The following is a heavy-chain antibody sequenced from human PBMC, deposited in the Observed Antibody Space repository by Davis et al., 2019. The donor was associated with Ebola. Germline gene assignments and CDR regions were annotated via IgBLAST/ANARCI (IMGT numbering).Heavy chain of an antibody. CDR2: IKSKTDGGTT. CDR1: GFTFSNAW. V-gene: IGHV3-15*07. J-gene: IGHJ5*02. D-gene: IGHD4-17*01. Sequence: GESLKISCAASGFTFSNAWMNWVRQAPGKGLEWVGRIKSKTDGGTTDYAAPVKGRFTISRDDSKNTLYLQMNSLKTEDTAVYYCTTFISATVTGDWFDPWGQGTLVTVSS. CDR3: TTFISATVTGDWFDP.